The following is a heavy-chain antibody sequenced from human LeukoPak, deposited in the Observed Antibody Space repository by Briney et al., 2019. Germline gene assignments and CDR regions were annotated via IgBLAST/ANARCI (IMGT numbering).Heavy chain of an antibody. CDR3: ARECYCSGGSCYSQWFDP. V-gene: IGHV1-2*02. D-gene: IGHD2-15*01. J-gene: IGHJ5*02. CDR2: INPNSGGT. CDR1: GYTFTGYY. Sequence: EASVKVSCKASGYTFTGYYMHWVRQAPGQGVEWMGWINPNSGGTNYAQKFQGRVTMTRDTSISTAYMELSGLRSDDTAVYYCARECYCSGGSCYSQWFDPWGQGTLVTVSS.